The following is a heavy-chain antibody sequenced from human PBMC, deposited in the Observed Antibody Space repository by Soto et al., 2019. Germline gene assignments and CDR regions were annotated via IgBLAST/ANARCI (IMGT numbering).Heavy chain of an antibody. J-gene: IGHJ6*02. CDR3: IYRRQLYDYHGLDV. Sequence: SGPTLVNPTQTLTLTCTFSGFSLTSGGVGVGWIRQPPGRSLEWLAAIYCNEDRRLSPSLESRLTITKDTSKNQVVLIMTNMDPVDTATYYCIYRRQLYDYHGLDVWGQGTTVTVSS. V-gene: IGHV2-5*01. CDR2: IYCNEDR. CDR1: GFSLTSGGVG. D-gene: IGHD1-1*01.